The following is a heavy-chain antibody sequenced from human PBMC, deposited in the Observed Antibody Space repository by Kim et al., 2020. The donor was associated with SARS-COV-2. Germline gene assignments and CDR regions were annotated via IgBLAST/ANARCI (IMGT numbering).Heavy chain of an antibody. CDR1: GFIFRSYG. D-gene: IGHD5-12*01. CDR3: AKVLSGYTYGPMDS. Sequence: GGSLRLSCAASGFIFRSYGMNWVRQAPGKGLEWVSTISCLDSSTFYADSVKGRFTISRDKSTDTLYLQMNSLRAEDTALYFCAKVLSGYTYGPMDSWGQGTLV. CDR2: ISCLDSST. V-gene: IGHV3-23*01. J-gene: IGHJ4*01.